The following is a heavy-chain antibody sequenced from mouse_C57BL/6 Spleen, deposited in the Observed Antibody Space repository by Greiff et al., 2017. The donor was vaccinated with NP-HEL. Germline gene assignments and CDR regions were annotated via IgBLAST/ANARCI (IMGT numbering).Heavy chain of an antibody. CDR3: ARFITTKGYYYAMDY. CDR1: GFNIKDYY. CDR2: IDPEDGET. J-gene: IGHJ4*01. Sequence: EVKLQESGAELVKPGASVKLSYTASGFNIKDYYMHWVKQRTEQGLEWIGRIDPEDGETKYAPKFQGKATITADTSSNTAYLQLSSLTSEDTAVYYCARFITTKGYYYAMDYWGQGTSVTVSS. D-gene: IGHD1-1*01. V-gene: IGHV14-2*01.